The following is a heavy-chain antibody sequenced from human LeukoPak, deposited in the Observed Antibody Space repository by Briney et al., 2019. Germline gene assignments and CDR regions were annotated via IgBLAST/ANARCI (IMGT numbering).Heavy chain of an antibody. J-gene: IGHJ4*02. CDR2: ISAYNGNT. Sequence: ASVKFSCRASGYTFTGYGISWVRQAPGQGLEGMGWISAYNGNTTYAQNLKGRFTMTTDTSPSTDYMELRSLRYDGTAVYYCARDLLWLGGGDFDYWGQGTLVTVSS. V-gene: IGHV1-18*01. D-gene: IGHD3-10*01. CDR3: ARDLLWLGGGDFDY. CDR1: GYTFTGYG.